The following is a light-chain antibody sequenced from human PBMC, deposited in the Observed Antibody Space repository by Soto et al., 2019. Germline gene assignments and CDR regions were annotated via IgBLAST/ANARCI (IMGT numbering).Light chain of an antibody. J-gene: IGKJ4*01. CDR3: QQYDNLPLT. CDR1: QDMSNY. V-gene: IGKV1-33*01. Sequence: DIQMTQSPSSLSASVGDRVTITCQASQDMSNYLNWYQQKPGKAPKLLIYDASNLETRVPSRVSGSGSGTDFTFTISSLQPEDIATYYWQQYDNLPLTFGGGTKVEIK. CDR2: DAS.